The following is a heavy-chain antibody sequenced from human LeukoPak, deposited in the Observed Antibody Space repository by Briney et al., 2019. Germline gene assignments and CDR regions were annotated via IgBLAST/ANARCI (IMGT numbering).Heavy chain of an antibody. CDR3: AKWGDYDVLTGYYVSDY. D-gene: IGHD3-9*01. J-gene: IGHJ4*02. CDR1: GFTFSNYA. V-gene: IGHV3-23*01. Sequence: GASLRLSCAASGFTFSNYAMSWVRQAPGKGLGWVSAITGSGGNTYYADSVKGRFTISRDNSKNTVFPQMNSLRAEDTAVYYCAKWGDYDVLTGYYVSDYWGQGTLVTVSS. CDR2: ITGSGGNT.